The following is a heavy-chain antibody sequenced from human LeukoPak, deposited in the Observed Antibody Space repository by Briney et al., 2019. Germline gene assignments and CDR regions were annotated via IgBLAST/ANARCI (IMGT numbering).Heavy chain of an antibody. CDR2: IYDSGRI. Sequence: SETLSLTCTVSGGSISSGGYFWSWIRLHPGKGLEWIAYIYDSGRINYNPSLESRVTISLDTSKNQFSLKLSSVTAADTAVYYCARAFRSNPYNWFDPWGQGTLVTVSS. CDR1: GGSISSGGYF. CDR3: ARAFRSNPYNWFDP. V-gene: IGHV4-31*03. J-gene: IGHJ5*02.